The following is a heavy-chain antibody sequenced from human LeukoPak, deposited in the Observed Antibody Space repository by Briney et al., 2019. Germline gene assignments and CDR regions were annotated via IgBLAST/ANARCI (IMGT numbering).Heavy chain of an antibody. CDR1: GCTFSSYS. Sequence: GGSLRLSCAASGCTFSSYSINWVRQAPGKGLEWVSSISSSSVYKYYADSVKGRFTISRDNAKNSLYLQMNSLRAEDTAVYYCAREFYFDYWGQGTLVTVSS. V-gene: IGHV3-21*01. CDR3: AREFYFDY. J-gene: IGHJ4*02. CDR2: ISSSSVYK.